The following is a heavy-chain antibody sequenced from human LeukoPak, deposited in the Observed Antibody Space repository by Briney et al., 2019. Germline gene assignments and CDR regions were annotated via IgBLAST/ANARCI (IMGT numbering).Heavy chain of an antibody. CDR2: IIPIFGTA. CDR3: ASDFPTSIAAAGTDY. V-gene: IGHV1-69*05. Sequence: GSSVKVSCKASGGTFSSYAISWVRQAPGQGLEWMGRIIPIFGTANYAKKFQGRVTITTDESTSTAYMELSSLRSEDTAVYYCASDFPTSIAAAGTDYWGQGTLVTVSS. CDR1: GGTFSSYA. J-gene: IGHJ4*02. D-gene: IGHD6-13*01.